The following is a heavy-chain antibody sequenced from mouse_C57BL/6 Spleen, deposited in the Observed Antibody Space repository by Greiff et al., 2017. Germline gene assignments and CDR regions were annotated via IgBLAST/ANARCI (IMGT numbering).Heavy chain of an antibody. CDR1: GYSITSGYY. V-gene: IGHV3-6*01. D-gene: IGHD2-12*01. J-gene: IGHJ2*01. Sequence: EVKLVESGPGLVKPSQSLSLTCSVTGYSITSGYYWNWIRQFPGNKLEWMGYISYDGSNNYNPSLKNRISITRDTSKNQFFLKLNSVTTEDTATYYCARDTTGIYFDYWGQGTTLTVSS. CDR3: ARDTTGIYFDY. CDR2: ISYDGSN.